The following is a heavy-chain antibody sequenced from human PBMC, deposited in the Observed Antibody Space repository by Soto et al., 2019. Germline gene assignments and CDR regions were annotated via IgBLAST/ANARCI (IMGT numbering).Heavy chain of an antibody. CDR1: GGSISSYY. J-gene: IGHJ5*02. CDR3: ARADSSGWYRWPWFDP. D-gene: IGHD6-13*01. CDR2: IYYSGST. V-gene: IGHV4-59*08. Sequence: SETLSLTCTVSGGSISSYYWSWIRQPPGKGLEWIGYIYYSGSTNYNPSLKSRVTISVDTSKNQFSLKLSSVTAADTAVYYCARADSSGWYRWPWFDPWGQGTLVTVSS.